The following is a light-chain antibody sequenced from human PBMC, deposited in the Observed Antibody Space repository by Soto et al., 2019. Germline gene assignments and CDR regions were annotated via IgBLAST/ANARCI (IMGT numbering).Light chain of an antibody. J-gene: IGKJ1*01. CDR2: HAS. CDR3: QQYGSSPWT. Sequence: EIVLTQSPGTLSLSPGERATLSCRASQSVSNNYLGWYQQKPGQAPRYLIYHASPRATGLPDRFSGSGSGTDFTLTISRLEPEDFAVYYCQQYGSSPWTFGQGTKVEIK. V-gene: IGKV3-20*01. CDR1: QSVSNNY.